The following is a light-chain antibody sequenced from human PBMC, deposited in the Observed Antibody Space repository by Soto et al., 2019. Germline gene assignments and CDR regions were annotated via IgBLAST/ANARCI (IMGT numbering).Light chain of an antibody. CDR3: QVWDSSSDHRVV. V-gene: IGLV3-21*02. Sequence: SYELTQAPSVSVAPGQTARITCGGNNIAIKSVLWYQQKPGQAPVLVVYDDGDRPSGIPERFSGSNSGNTATLTITRVEAGDEADYHCQVWDSSSDHRVVFGGGTKVTVL. J-gene: IGLJ2*01. CDR1: NIAIKS. CDR2: DDG.